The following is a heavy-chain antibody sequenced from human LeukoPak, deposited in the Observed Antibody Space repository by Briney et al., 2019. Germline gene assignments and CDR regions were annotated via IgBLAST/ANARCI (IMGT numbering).Heavy chain of an antibody. V-gene: IGHV4-28*03. D-gene: IGHD1-14*01. CDR3: ARDNRYRNYYYGMDV. CDR1: GYSLTSSSW. J-gene: IGHJ6*02. Sequence: SDTLSLTCAVSGYSLTSSSWWGWIRQPPGKGLEWIGYIYHSGTTYYNPSLQSRVTMSVDTSKNQFSLKLSSVTAVDTAVYYCARDNRYRNYYYGMDVWGQGTTVTVSS. CDR2: IYHSGTT.